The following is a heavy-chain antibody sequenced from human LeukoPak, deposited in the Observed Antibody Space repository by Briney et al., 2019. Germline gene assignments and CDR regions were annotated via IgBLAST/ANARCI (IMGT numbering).Heavy chain of an antibody. D-gene: IGHD3-3*01. V-gene: IGHV1-69*13. J-gene: IGHJ6*03. CDR1: GGTFSSYA. Sequence: SVKISCKASGGTFSSYAISWVRQAPGQGLEWMGGIIPIFGTSNYAQKFQGRVTITADESTSTAYMELSSLRSEDTAVYYCATPTYYDFWSGYSNTYYYYYMDVWGKGTTVTVSS. CDR2: IIPIFGTS. CDR3: ATPTYYDFWSGYSNTYYYYYMDV.